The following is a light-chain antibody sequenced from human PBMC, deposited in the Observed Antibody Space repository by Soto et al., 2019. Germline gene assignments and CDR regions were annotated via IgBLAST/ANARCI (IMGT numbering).Light chain of an antibody. Sequence: ETVLTQSPSTLSVSPGESATLSCRASQSVRSKFAWYQQKPGQAPRLLIYDASTRATDIPARFSGSGSGTEFTLTISSLQSEDSAVYYCQQYSNWPPVTVGQGTKVDSK. CDR3: QQYSNWPPVT. CDR2: DAS. J-gene: IGKJ1*01. V-gene: IGKV3-15*01. CDR1: QSVRSK.